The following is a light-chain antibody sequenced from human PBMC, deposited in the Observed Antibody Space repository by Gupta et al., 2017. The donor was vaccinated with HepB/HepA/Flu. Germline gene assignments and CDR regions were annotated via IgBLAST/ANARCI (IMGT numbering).Light chain of an antibody. Sequence: DIVMTQSPDSLAVSLGERATINCKSSQSLLYRSSNKNCLAWYQLKPGQPPKLLISWASTREYGVPDRFSGSGSGTEFTLTSRSLEAEDVAIYYWHQDYNSLTFGGGTKVEIK. J-gene: IGKJ4*01. CDR3: HQDYNSLT. CDR1: QSLLYRSSNKNC. V-gene: IGKV4-1*01. CDR2: WAS.